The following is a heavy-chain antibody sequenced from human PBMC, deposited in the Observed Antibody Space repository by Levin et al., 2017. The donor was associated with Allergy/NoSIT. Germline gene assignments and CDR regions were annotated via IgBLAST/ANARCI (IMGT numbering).Heavy chain of an antibody. J-gene: IGHJ6*02. CDR1: GFSLNYYG. CDR2: ISMSSSTI. Sequence: GGSLRLSCAASGFSLNYYGMNWVRQAPGKGLEWVSYISMSSSTIYYADSVKGRFTISRDNAKNSLFLQMNSLRAEDTAVYYCARGLYYGMDVWGQGTTVTVSS. V-gene: IGHV3-48*01. D-gene: IGHD2-8*01. CDR3: ARGLYYGMDV.